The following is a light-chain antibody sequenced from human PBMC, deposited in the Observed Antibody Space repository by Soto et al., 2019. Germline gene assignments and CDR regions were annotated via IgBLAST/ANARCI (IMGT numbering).Light chain of an antibody. CDR3: QQYGSSPT. CDR1: QSVSSSY. CDR2: DVS. Sequence: EIVLTQSPGTLSLSPGERATLSCRSSQSVSSSYLAWYQQKPGQAPRLLIYDVSSRATGIPDRFSGSGSGTDFTLTISRLGPEDFAVYYCQQYGSSPTFDQGTKVEIK. J-gene: IGKJ1*01. V-gene: IGKV3-20*01.